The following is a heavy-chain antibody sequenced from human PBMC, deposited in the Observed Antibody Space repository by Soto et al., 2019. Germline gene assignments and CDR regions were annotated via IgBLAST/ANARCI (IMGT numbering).Heavy chain of an antibody. CDR2: IKSKTDGGTT. CDR1: GFTFSNAW. D-gene: IGHD6-13*01. Sequence: GGSLRLSCAASGFTFSNAWMNWVRQAPGKGLEWVGRIKSKTDGGTTDYAAPVKGRFTISRDDSKNTLYLQMNSLKTGDTPEYYCTTEQFSSVYYYGRDVWGQGTTVTVSS. V-gene: IGHV3-15*07. CDR3: TTEQFSSVYYYGRDV. J-gene: IGHJ6*02.